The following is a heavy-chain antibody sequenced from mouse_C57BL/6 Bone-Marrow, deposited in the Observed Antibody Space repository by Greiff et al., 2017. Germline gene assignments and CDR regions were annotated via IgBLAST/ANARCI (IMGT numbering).Heavy chain of an antibody. CDR2: IYPGGGNT. J-gene: IGHJ2*01. CDR3: ARGGSSYES. Sequence: VQLQQSVAELVRPGASVKLSCKASGYTFTDYYIDWVKQRPGQGLEWIARIYPGGGNTYYNEKFKGKATLTAEKSSSTAYMQLSSLTSEDSAVYFCARGGSSYESWGQGNTRTVSS. V-gene: IGHV1-76*01. D-gene: IGHD1-1*01. CDR1: GYTFTDYY.